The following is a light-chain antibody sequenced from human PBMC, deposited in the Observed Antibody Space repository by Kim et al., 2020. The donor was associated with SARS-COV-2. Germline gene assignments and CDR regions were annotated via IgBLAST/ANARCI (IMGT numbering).Light chain of an antibody. CDR2: AAS. CDR1: QSVTNRY. J-gene: IGKJ1*01. V-gene: IGKV3-20*01. CDR3: QQYGSSPVT. Sequence: EIVLTQSPGILSLSPGERATLSCRASQSVTNRYVAWYQQKSGRTPRLLINAASSRATGIPDRFSGSGSGTDFTLSITRLEPEDFAVYYCQQYGSSPVTFGQGTKVEIK.